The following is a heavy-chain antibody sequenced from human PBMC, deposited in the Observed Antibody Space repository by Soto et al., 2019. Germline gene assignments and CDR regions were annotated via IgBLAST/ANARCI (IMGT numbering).Heavy chain of an antibody. CDR2: IYYSGST. Sequence: SETLSLTCTVSGDSISSYYWTWIRQPPGKGLEWIGHIYYSGSTNYNPSLKSRVTISVDTSKNQFSLKLSSVTAADTAVYYCARESFMYSTTWFDYWGQGTLVTVSS. CDR3: ARESFMYSTTWFDY. J-gene: IGHJ4*02. CDR1: GDSISSYY. V-gene: IGHV4-59*01. D-gene: IGHD2-2*01.